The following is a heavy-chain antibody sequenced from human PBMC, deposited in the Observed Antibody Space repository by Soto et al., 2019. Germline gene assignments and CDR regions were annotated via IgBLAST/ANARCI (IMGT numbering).Heavy chain of an antibody. CDR1: GFSLSTSGVG. Sequence: QITLKESGPTLVKPTQTLTLTCTFSGFSLSTSGVGVGWIRQPPGKALDWLALIYWDDDKRYTPSLTSRLTITKDTSKLQVVLTLTNMDPVDTAPYYCAHRPERRVDTPWYWFDPWGQGTLVTVCS. D-gene: IGHD2-15*01. CDR3: AHRPERRVDTPWYWFDP. CDR2: IYWDDDK. V-gene: IGHV2-5*02. J-gene: IGHJ5*02.